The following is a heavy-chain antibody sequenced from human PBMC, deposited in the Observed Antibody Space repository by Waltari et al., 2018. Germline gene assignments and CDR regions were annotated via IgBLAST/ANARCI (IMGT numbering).Heavy chain of an antibody. CDR1: GFTFSSYA. D-gene: IGHD2-21*01. CDR3: AKDIMWGPRAYFDY. CDR2: ISGSGGST. Sequence: EVQLLESGGGLVQPGGSLRLSCAASGFTFSSYAMSWVRQAPGKGLGWVSAISGSGGSTYYADSGKGRFTISRDNSKNTLYLQMNSLRAEDTAVYYCAKDIMWGPRAYFDYWGQGTLVTVSS. V-gene: IGHV3-23*01. J-gene: IGHJ4*02.